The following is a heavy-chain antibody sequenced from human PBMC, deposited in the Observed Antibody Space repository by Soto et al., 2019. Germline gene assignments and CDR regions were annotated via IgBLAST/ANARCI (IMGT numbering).Heavy chain of an antibody. CDR3: ARAGLNREYSSSWGPWFDP. Sequence: GGSLRLSCAASGFTFSDYYMSWIRQAPGKGLEWVSYISSSGSTIYYADSVKGRFTISRDNAKNSLYLQMNSLRAEDTAVYYCARAGLNREYSSSWGPWFDPWGQGTLVTVSS. D-gene: IGHD6-13*01. CDR2: ISSSGSTI. V-gene: IGHV3-11*01. J-gene: IGHJ5*02. CDR1: GFTFSDYY.